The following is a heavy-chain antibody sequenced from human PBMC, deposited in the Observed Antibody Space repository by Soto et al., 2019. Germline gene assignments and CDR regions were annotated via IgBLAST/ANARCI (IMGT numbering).Heavy chain of an antibody. Sequence: SETLSLTCTVSGGSISSGGYYWTWIRQHPGKGLEWMGYIYYSGSTFYNPSLKSRLTISVDTSKNQFSLNLRSVTAADTAVYYCARHNGVGGYWSRGTLVTVSS. CDR3: ARHNGVGGY. CDR2: IYYSGST. CDR1: GGSISSGGYY. V-gene: IGHV4-31*03. D-gene: IGHD3-10*01. J-gene: IGHJ4*02.